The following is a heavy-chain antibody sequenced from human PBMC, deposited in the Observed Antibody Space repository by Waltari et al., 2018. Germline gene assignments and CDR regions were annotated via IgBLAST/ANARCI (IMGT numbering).Heavy chain of an antibody. CDR3: ASLIKSYCSSTSCAPIGYFQH. D-gene: IGHD2-2*01. CDR2: IIPIFGTA. Sequence: QVQLVQSGAEVKKPGSSVKVSCKASGDTFSSYAISWVRQAPGQGLEWMGGIIPIFGTANYAQKFQGRVTITADESTSTAYMELSSLRSEDTAVYYCASLIKSYCSSTSCAPIGYFQHWGQGTLVTVSS. CDR1: GDTFSSYA. J-gene: IGHJ1*01. V-gene: IGHV1-69*13.